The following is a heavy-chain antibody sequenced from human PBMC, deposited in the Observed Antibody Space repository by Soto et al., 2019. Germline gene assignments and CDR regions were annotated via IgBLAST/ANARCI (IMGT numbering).Heavy chain of an antibody. V-gene: IGHV1-69*13. CDR2: IIPIFGTA. Sequence: SVKVSCKASGGTFSSYAISWVRQAPGQGLEWMGGIIPIFGTANYAQKFQGRVTLTADESTSTAYMELSSLRSEDTAVYYCARGLQQQLVRYYYYGMDVWGQGTTVTVSS. CDR3: ARGLQQQLVRYYYYGMDV. CDR1: GGTFSSYA. J-gene: IGHJ6*02. D-gene: IGHD6-6*01.